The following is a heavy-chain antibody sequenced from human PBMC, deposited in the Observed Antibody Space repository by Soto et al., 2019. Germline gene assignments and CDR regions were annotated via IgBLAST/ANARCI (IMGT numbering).Heavy chain of an antibody. CDR3: ARATPSVATLGYGMAV. D-gene: IGHD1-26*01. CDR2: IYYTGST. CDR1: GGSINSGGYY. J-gene: IGHJ6*02. V-gene: IGHV4-31*01. Sequence: QVQLQESGPGLVKPSQTLSLTCTVSGGSINSGGYYWNWISQHPGRGLEWMGYIYYTGSTYYNPSLKTPITFSIDTSRNQFSLKANSVTAADTAVYYCARATPSVATLGYGMAVWGQGTAVVVSS.